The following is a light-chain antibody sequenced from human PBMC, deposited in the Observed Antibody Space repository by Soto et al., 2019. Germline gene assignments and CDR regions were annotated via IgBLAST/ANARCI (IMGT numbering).Light chain of an antibody. Sequence: EIVLTQSPSTLSLSPGERSTLSWMASQSVSSYLAWYQQKPGQAPRLLIYDASNRATGIPARFSGSGSGTDFTLTISSLEPEDFAVYYCQQRSNWPPTFGGGTKVDIK. CDR3: QQRSNWPPT. J-gene: IGKJ4*01. CDR2: DAS. V-gene: IGKV3-11*01. CDR1: QSVSSY.